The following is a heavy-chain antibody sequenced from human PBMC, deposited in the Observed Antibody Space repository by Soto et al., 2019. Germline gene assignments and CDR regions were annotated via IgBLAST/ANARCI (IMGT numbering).Heavy chain of an antibody. CDR1: GGTFSSYT. Sequence: ASVKVSCKASGGTFSSYTISWVRQAPGQGLEWMGRIIPILGIANYAQKFQGRVTITADKSTSTAYMELSSLRSEDTAVYYCARDRSWGFAFHLPYWGQGTLVTVSS. D-gene: IGHD7-27*01. V-gene: IGHV1-69*04. CDR2: IIPILGIA. J-gene: IGHJ4*02. CDR3: ARDRSWGFAFHLPY.